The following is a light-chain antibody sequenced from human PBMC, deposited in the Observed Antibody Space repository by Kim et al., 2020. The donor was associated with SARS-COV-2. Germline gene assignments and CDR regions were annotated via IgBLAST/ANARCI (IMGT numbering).Light chain of an antibody. CDR3: KQYGSSLWT. J-gene: IGKJ1*01. CDR1: QSVSSSY. Sequence: SPGERATLACRASQSVSSSYLAWYQQKPGQAPRLLIYGASSRATGIPDRFSGSGSGTDFTLTISRLEPEDFAVYYCKQYGSSLWTFGQGTKVDIK. CDR2: GAS. V-gene: IGKV3-20*01.